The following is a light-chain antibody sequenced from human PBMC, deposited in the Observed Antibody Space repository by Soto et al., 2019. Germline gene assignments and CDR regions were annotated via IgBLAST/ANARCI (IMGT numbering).Light chain of an antibody. CDR3: QTWGSGIPVA. J-gene: IGLJ2*01. Sequence: QSVLTQSPSASASLGASVKLTCTLSSGHSSYAIAWHQQQPEKGPRYLMKLNSDGSHSKGDGIPDRFSGSSSGAERYLTISSLQSEDEADCYCQTWGSGIPVAFGGGTKLTVL. CDR2: LNSDGSH. V-gene: IGLV4-69*01. CDR1: SGHSSYA.